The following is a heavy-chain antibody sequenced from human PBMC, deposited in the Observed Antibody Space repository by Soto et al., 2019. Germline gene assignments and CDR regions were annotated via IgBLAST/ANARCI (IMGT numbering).Heavy chain of an antibody. CDR2: IYESGTT. J-gene: IGHJ6*02. V-gene: IGHV4-31*03. CDR3: ARDRGFGMDA. Sequence: QVPLQESGPGLVKPSQTLSLTCTVSGGSINGGRYYWNWIHQHPGKGLEWIGYIYESGTTDYNPSLKSRVIISEDTSKNQFSLRLSSVTAADTAIYYCARDRGFGMDAWGQGTMVIVSS. CDR1: GGSINGGRYY.